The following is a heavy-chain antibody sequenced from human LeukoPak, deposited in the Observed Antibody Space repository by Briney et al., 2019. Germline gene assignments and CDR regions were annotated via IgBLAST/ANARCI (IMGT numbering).Heavy chain of an antibody. J-gene: IGHJ4*02. D-gene: IGHD6-19*01. CDR1: GFAFSRNW. CDR3: ATDPDSGGWSTFGY. V-gene: IGHV3-74*01. CDR2: IKSDGSAT. Sequence: GGSLRLSCAASGFAFSRNWMHWVRQAPGKGLVWVSRIKSDGSATHYADSVKGRFTISRDNAKNTLYLQMNSLRVEDTAVYYCATDPDSGGWSTFGYWGQGTLVTVSS.